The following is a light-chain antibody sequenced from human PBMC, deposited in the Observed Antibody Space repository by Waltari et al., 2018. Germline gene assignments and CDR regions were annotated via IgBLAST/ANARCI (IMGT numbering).Light chain of an antibody. J-gene: IGLJ2*01. Sequence: QSVLTQPPSVSGAPGQRVSISCTGSTSHIGAGYEVHWYQQGPGKAPKLIIYGINTRPLGVPDRFFGSQYGTSASLAIIGLQAEDEGDYYCQSYDTTLSVVFGGGTKLTVL. CDR2: GIN. V-gene: IGLV1-40*01. CDR3: QSYDTTLSVV. CDR1: TSHIGAGYE.